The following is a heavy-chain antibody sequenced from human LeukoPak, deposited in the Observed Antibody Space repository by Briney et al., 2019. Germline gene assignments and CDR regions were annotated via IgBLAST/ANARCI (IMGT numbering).Heavy chain of an antibody. Sequence: PGGSLRLSCVASGFTFSTYSMSWVRQAPGKGLEWVSGISTTGGATYYADSVKGRFTISRDNSKNSLFLQMNSLRAEDTAVYYCATAGPYYFAYWGQGTLVTVSS. J-gene: IGHJ4*02. CDR2: ISTTGGAT. CDR3: ATAGPYYFAY. V-gene: IGHV3-23*01. CDR1: GFTFSTYS.